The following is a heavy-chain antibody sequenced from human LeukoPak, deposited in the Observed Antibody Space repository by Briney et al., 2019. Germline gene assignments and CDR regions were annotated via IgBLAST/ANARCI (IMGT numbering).Heavy chain of an antibody. CDR3: ARVDCSSTSCYEFDY. V-gene: IGHV3-11*04. J-gene: IGHJ4*02. Sequence: RTGGSLSLSCAACGFTFSDYYMSWIRQAPGKGLEWVSYIRSSGSTIYYADSVKGRFTISRDNAKNSLYLQMNSLRAEDTAVYYCARVDCSSTSCYEFDYWGQGTLVTVSS. D-gene: IGHD2-2*01. CDR2: IRSSGSTI. CDR1: GFTFSDYY.